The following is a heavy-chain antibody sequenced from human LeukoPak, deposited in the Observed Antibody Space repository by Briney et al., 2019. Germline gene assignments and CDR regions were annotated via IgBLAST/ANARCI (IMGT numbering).Heavy chain of an antibody. CDR1: GGTFSSYA. J-gene: IGHJ4*02. D-gene: IGHD7-27*01. V-gene: IGHV1-69*05. CDR3: VRTPPNWGADY. CDR2: IIPIFGTA. Sequence: SVKVSCEASGGTFSSYAISWVRQAPGQGLEWMGGIIPIFGTANYAQKFQGRVTMTRNTAISTAYMELSSLRSEDTAVYYCVRTPPNWGADYWGQGTLVTVSS.